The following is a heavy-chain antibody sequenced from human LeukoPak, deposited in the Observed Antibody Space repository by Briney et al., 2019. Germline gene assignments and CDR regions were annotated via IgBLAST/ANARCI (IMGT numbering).Heavy chain of an antibody. CDR2: IYYSGST. D-gene: IGHD1-1*01. CDR1: GGSISSSTYY. J-gene: IGHJ4*02. Sequence: SETLSLTCTVSGGSISSSTYYWGWIRQPPGKGLEWIGSIYYSGSTYYNPSLKSRVTISVDTSKNQFSLKLSSVTAADTAVYYCARGYYYFDYWGQGTLVTVSS. CDR3: ARGYYYFDY. V-gene: IGHV4-39*07.